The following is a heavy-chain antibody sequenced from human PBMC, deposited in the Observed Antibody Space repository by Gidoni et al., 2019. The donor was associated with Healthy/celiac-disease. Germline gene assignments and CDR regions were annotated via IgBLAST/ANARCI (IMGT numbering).Heavy chain of an antibody. CDR1: GGSFSGYY. V-gene: IGHV4-34*01. CDR3: ARGPRKRTLWSGYSGTWFDP. J-gene: IGHJ5*02. Sequence: QVQLQQWGAGLLKPSETLSLTCAVYGGSFSGYYWSWIRQPPGKGLEWIGEINHSGSTNYNPSLKSRVTISVDTSKNQFSLKLSSVTAADTAVYYCARGPRKRTLWSGYSGTWFDPWGQGTLVTVSS. CDR2: INHSGST. D-gene: IGHD3-3*01.